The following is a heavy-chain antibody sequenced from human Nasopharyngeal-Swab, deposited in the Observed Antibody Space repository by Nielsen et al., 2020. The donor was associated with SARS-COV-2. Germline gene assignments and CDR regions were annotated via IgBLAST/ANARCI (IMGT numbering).Heavy chain of an antibody. V-gene: IGHV5-51*01. D-gene: IGHD3-16*01. Sequence: GESLKISCKGSGYRFSTYWIVWVRQMPGRGLEWMGTIYPGDSGTRYSPSFQGQATISADKSMNTAHLQWSSLKAADTAMYYCARSSQSYGYEFDFWGQGTPVTVSP. CDR3: ARSSQSYGYEFDF. CDR2: IYPGDSGT. J-gene: IGHJ5*01. CDR1: GYRFSTYW.